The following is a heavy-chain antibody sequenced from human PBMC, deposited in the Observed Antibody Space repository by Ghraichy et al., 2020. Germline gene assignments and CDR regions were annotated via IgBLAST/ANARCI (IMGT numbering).Heavy chain of an antibody. J-gene: IGHJ4*02. V-gene: IGHV3-66*01. CDR2: IYSGGST. Sequence: GGSLRLSCAASGFTVSSNYMSWVRQAPGKGLEWVSVIYSGGSTYYADSVKGRFTISRDNSKNTLYLQMNSLRAEDTAVYYCARESYDSSGYYSTAFDYWGQGTLVTVSS. CDR3: ARESYDSSGYYSTAFDY. CDR1: GFTVSSNY. D-gene: IGHD3-22*01.